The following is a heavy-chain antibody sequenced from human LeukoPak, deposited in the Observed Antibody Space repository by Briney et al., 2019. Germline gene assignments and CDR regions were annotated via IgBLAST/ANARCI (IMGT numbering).Heavy chain of an antibody. D-gene: IGHD3-9*01. CDR2: MNPNSGNT. Sequence: ASVKVSCKASGYTFTSYDINWVRQATGQGLEWMGWMNPNSGNTGYAQKFQGRVTITRNTSISTAYMELSSLRSEDTAVYYCARPQIPRSQYYDISIDAFDIWGQGTMVTVSS. CDR1: GYTFTSYD. J-gene: IGHJ3*02. V-gene: IGHV1-8*03. CDR3: ARPQIPRSQYYDISIDAFDI.